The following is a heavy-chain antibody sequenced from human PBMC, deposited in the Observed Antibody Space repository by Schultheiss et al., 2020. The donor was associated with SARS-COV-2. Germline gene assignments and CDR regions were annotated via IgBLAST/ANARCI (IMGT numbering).Heavy chain of an antibody. V-gene: IGHV3-23*01. Sequence: GESLKISCAASGFTFSSYGMHWVRQAPGKGLEWVSHISYDGGSTSYADSVKGRFTVSRDNSENTLYLQMNSLTVEDTALYFCAKDGDSSNWYDIDYWGQGNLVTVSS. D-gene: IGHD4-11*01. CDR1: GFTFSSYG. CDR2: ISYDGGST. J-gene: IGHJ4*02. CDR3: AKDGDSSNWYDIDY.